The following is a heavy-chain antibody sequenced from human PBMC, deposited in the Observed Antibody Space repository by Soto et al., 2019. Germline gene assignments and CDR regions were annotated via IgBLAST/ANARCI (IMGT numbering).Heavy chain of an antibody. CDR2: INPGDSDT. CDR3: ASPDSSGYYIY. CDR1: GYTFTSYW. Sequence: GESLKISFDGSGYTFTSYWIAWVRQMPGKGLEWMAIINPGDSDTRYSPSFQGQVTISVDKSIRTAYLQWSSLKASDTAMYYCASPDSSGYYIYWGQGTLVTVSS. J-gene: IGHJ4*02. D-gene: IGHD3-22*01. V-gene: IGHV5-51*01.